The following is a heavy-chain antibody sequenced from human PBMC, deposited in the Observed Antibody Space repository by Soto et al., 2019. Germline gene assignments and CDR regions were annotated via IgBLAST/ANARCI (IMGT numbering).Heavy chain of an antibody. CDR3: AKQKFSGRQPFDS. Sequence: EGQLFESGGDLVQPGGSLRLSCATSGFTFSGYPVNWVRQAPGKGLEWVARISGSGDERAFADSVEGRFSISRDYLKKMVLLQMDSLTAEDTGTYYCAKQKFSGRQPFDSWGPGTVVTVSS. J-gene: IGHJ4*02. CDR1: GFTFSGYP. CDR2: ISGSGDER. D-gene: IGHD1-26*01. V-gene: IGHV3-23*01.